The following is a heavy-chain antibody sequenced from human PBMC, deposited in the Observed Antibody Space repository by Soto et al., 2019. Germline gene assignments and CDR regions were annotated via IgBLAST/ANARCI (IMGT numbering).Heavy chain of an antibody. CDR3: ARGFPDYSSGWSFLSDY. V-gene: IGHV1-18*01. CDR2: ISAYNGNT. J-gene: IGHJ4*02. Sequence: ASVKVSCKASGYTFTSYGISWVRQAPGQGLEWMGWISAYNGNTNYAQKLQGRVTMTTDTSTSTAYMELRSLRSDDTAVYYCARGFPDYSSGWSFLSDYWGQGTLVTVSS. D-gene: IGHD6-19*01. CDR1: GYTFTSYG.